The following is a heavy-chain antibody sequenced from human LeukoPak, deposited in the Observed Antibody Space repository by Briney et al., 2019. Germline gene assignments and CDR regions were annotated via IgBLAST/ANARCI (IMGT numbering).Heavy chain of an antibody. CDR3: ARSRSGGYSYGFDY. CDR1: GGSISSSNW. V-gene: IGHV4-4*02. CDR2: IYHSGST. Sequence: SETLSLTCAVSGGSISSSNWWSWVRQPPGKGLEWIGEIYHSGSTNYNPSPKSRITISVDKSKNQFSLKLSSVTAADTAVYYCARSRSGGYSYGFDYWGQGTLVTVSS. D-gene: IGHD5-18*01. J-gene: IGHJ4*02.